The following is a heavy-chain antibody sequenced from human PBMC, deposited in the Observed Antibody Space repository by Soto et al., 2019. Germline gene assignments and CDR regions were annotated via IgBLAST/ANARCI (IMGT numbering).Heavy chain of an antibody. Sequence: NPSETLSLTCTVSGGSISSYYWSWIRQPPGKGLEYIGYIYFSGSANYNPSLKSRLTISLDTSKNQFSLKLTSVTAADTAVYYCARHIASQHCSGGNCYRPFDHWGQGTLVTVSS. CDR2: IYFSGSA. D-gene: IGHD2-15*01. CDR1: GGSISSYY. V-gene: IGHV4-59*01. J-gene: IGHJ4*02. CDR3: ARHIASQHCSGGNCYRPFDH.